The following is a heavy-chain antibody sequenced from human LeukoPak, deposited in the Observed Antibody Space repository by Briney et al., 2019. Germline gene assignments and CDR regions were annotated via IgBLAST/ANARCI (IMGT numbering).Heavy chain of an antibody. CDR2: ISSNGGST. CDR1: GFTFSSYA. V-gene: IGHV3-64*01. J-gene: IGHJ3*02. D-gene: IGHD6-19*01. CDR3: ARVSSGWSDAFDI. Sequence: GGSLRLSCAASGFTFSSYAMHWVRQAPGKGLEYVSAISSNGGSTYYANSVKGRFTISRDNSKNTLYLQMGSLRAEDMAVYYCARVSSGWSDAFDIWGQGTMVPVSS.